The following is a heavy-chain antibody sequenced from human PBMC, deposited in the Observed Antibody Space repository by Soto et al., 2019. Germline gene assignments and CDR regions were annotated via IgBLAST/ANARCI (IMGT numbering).Heavy chain of an antibody. Sequence: SQTLPLTCSVSGDSVSSNLVGWNWIRQSPSRGLEWLGRTYYRSKWYHDYAPSVESRSAITPDTSTNQVSLQLNSVTPDDTAVYYCVIDKGPSGFHDWGQRVLVTVSS. CDR2: TYYRSKWYH. CDR3: VIDKGPSGFHD. D-gene: IGHD3-9*01. V-gene: IGHV6-1*01. CDR1: GDSVSSNLVG. J-gene: IGHJ4*02.